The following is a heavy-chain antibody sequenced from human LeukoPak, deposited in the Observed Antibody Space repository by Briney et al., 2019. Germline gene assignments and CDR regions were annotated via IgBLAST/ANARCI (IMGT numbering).Heavy chain of an antibody. D-gene: IGHD4-11*01. CDR2: IVVGSGNT. Sequence: SVKVSCKASGYTFTSYGISWVRQARGQRLEWIGWIVVGSGNTDYAQKFQERVTITRDMFTSTAYMELSSLRSEDTAVYYCAAGLRGPTVTGKYYYYGMDVWGQGTTVTVSS. CDR3: AAGLRGPTVTGKYYYYGMDV. CDR1: GYTFTSYG. J-gene: IGHJ6*02. V-gene: IGHV1-58*02.